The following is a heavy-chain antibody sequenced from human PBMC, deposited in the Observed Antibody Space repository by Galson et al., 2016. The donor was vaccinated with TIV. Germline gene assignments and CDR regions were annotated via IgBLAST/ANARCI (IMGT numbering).Heavy chain of an antibody. V-gene: IGHV3-66*02. CDR2: ISDAGNT. CDR3: ARDPIVDATYYFYYYGLDV. CDR1: GLSVSINY. J-gene: IGHJ6*02. Sequence: SLRLSCAASGLSVSINYMTWVRQAPGKGLEWVSLISDAGNTYYPDSVKGRFTVSRDNSKNTLYLQMNGLRVEDTALYYCARDPIVDATYYFYYYGLDVWGQGTAVTVSS. D-gene: IGHD1-26*01.